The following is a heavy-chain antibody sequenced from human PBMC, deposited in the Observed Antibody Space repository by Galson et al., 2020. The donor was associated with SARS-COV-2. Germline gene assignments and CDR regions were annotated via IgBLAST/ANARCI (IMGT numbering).Heavy chain of an antibody. D-gene: IGHD6-25*01. CDR1: GFTLSSYW. Sequence: TGGSLRLSCEVSGFTLSSYWIHWVRQAPGKGLVWVSRINSDGSSTYYADSVRGRFTVSRDNAKNTLYLQLNSLRAEDTTVYYCARGSRSAEDYWGQGALVTVSS. CDR3: ARGSRSAEDY. V-gene: IGHV3-74*01. CDR2: INSDGSST. J-gene: IGHJ4*02.